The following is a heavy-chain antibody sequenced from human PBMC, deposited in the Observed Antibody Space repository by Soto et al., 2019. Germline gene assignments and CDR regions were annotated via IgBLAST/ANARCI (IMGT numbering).Heavy chain of an antibody. D-gene: IGHD1-26*01. Sequence: ASVKVSCKASGYTFTSYAMHWVRQAPGQRLEWMGWINAGNGNTKYSQKFQGRVTITRDTSASTAYMELSSLRSEDTAVYYCARDRGSYNYYYYHGMDVWGQGTTVTVSS. J-gene: IGHJ6*02. CDR2: INAGNGNT. CDR3: ARDRGSYNYYYYHGMDV. CDR1: GYTFTSYA. V-gene: IGHV1-3*01.